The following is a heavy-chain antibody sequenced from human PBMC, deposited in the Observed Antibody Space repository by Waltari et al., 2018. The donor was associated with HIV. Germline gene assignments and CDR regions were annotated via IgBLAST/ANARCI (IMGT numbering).Heavy chain of an antibody. CDR3: ARGPTMGYYYYGMDV. Sequence: QVQLQESGPGLVKPSQTLSLTCTVSGGSISSGGYYWSWIRQHPGKGLEWIGYIYYSGSTYFNPSLKSRVTISVDTSKNQFSLKLSSVTAADTAVYYCARGPTMGYYYYGMDVWGQGTTVTVSS. J-gene: IGHJ6*02. CDR1: GGSISSGGYY. D-gene: IGHD3-16*01. CDR2: IYYSGST. V-gene: IGHV4-31*03.